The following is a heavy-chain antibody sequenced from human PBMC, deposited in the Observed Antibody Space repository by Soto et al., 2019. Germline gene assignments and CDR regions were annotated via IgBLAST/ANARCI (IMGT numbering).Heavy chain of an antibody. CDR3: ARDMATVTTWYWFDP. CDR1: GFTFSSYS. D-gene: IGHD4-17*01. Sequence: EVQLVESGGGLVQPGGSLRLSCAASGFTFSSYSMNWVRQAPGKGLEWVSYISSSSSTIYYADSVKGRFTISRDNAKNSLYLQMNSLSDADTAVYYCARDMATVTTWYWFDPWGQGTLVTVSS. CDR2: ISSSSSTI. V-gene: IGHV3-48*02. J-gene: IGHJ5*02.